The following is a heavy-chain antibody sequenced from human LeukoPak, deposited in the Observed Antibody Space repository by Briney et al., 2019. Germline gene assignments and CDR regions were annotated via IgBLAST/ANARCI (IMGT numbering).Heavy chain of an antibody. V-gene: IGHV5-51*01. CDR3: ARRYCSGGSCFDS. CDR1: GYSVTSYW. Sequence: RGESLKISCKGSGYSVTSYWIGCVRQMPGKGLEWMGIIYPGASDTRYTPSFQGQATISADKSISTAYLQWSSLKASDTTMYYCARRYCSGGSCFDSWGQGTLVTVSS. J-gene: IGHJ4*02. D-gene: IGHD2-15*01. CDR2: IYPGASDT.